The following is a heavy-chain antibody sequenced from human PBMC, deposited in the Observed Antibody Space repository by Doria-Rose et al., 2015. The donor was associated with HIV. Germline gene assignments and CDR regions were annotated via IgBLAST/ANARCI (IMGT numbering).Heavy chain of an antibody. CDR2: IFSDDER. V-gene: IGHV2-26*01. CDR1: GVSLSSPGMG. D-gene: IGHD6-13*01. Sequence: SGPVLVKPTETLTLTCTVSGVSLSSPGMGVSWIRQPPGKALEWLANIFSDDERSHKTSLKSRLTISRGTSKSQVALTMTDMDPVDTATYYCARIKSSRWYHKYYFDFWGQGTLVIVSA. J-gene: IGHJ4*02. CDR3: ARIKSSRWYHKYYFDF.